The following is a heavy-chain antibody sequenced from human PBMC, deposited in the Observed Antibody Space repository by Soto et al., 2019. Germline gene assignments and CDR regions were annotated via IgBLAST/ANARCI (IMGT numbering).Heavy chain of an antibody. CDR3: ARDNDFWSGYQIDY. CDR2: ISSSGSTI. D-gene: IGHD3-3*01. V-gene: IGHV3-11*01. CDR1: GFTFSDYY. Sequence: GGSLRLSCAASGFTFSDYYMSWIRQAPGKGPEWVSYISSSGSTIYYADSVKGRFTISRDNAKNSLYLQMNSLRAEDTAVYYCARDNDFWSGYQIDYWGQGTLVTVSS. J-gene: IGHJ4*02.